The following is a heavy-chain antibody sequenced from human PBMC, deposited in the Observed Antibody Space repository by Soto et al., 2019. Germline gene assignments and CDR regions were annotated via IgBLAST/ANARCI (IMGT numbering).Heavy chain of an antibody. D-gene: IGHD3-9*01. Sequence: ASVKVSCKASGYIFTGYHIHWVRQAPGRGLEWMGWINPNSGDTEYAQNFQGRVTMHRDTSFNLVYMEMSGLMSDDTAVYYCARDARGTRGFDEMDIWGQGTTVTVSS. CDR1: GYIFTGYH. CDR3: ARDARGTRGFDEMDI. CDR2: INPNSGDT. V-gene: IGHV1-2*02. J-gene: IGHJ6*02.